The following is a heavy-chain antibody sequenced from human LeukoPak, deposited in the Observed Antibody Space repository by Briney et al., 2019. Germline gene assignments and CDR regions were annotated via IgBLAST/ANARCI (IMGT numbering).Heavy chain of an antibody. CDR3: ARDTLDKWNDQDGDD. J-gene: IGHJ4*02. Sequence: EASVKVSCKASGYTFTSYGISWVRQAPGQGLEWMGWISAYNGNTNYAQKLQGRVTMTTDTSTSTAYMELRSLRSDDTAVYYCARDTLDKWNDQDGDDWGQGTLVTVSS. V-gene: IGHV1-18*01. CDR1: GYTFTSYG. CDR2: ISAYNGNT. D-gene: IGHD1-20*01.